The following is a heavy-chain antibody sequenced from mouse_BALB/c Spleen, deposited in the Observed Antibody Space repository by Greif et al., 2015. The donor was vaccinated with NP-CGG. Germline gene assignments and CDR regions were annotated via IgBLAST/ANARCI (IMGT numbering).Heavy chain of an antibody. Sequence: EVKLVESGGGLVKPGGSLKLSCAASGFTFSSYAMSWVRQTPEKRLEWVATISSGGSYTYYPDSVKGRFTISRDNAKNTLYLQMSSLRSEDTAMYYCARRGDGNGDWYFDVWGAGTTVTVSS. CDR2: ISSGGSYT. J-gene: IGHJ1*01. V-gene: IGHV5-9-1*01. D-gene: IGHD2-1*01. CDR3: ARRGDGNGDWYFDV. CDR1: GFTFSSYA.